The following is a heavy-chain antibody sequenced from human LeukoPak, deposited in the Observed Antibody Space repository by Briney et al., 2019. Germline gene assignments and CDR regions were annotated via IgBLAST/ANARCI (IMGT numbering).Heavy chain of an antibody. CDR1: GGSFSSYY. CDR3: ARAGDSTSPLDY. D-gene: IGHD6-13*01. V-gene: IGHV4-4*07. Sequence: SETLSLTCTVSGGSFSSYYWNWIRQPAGKGLEWIGRIYTSGSTNYNPSLKSRVTMSVDTSKNQFSLKLNSVSAADTAVYYCARAGDSTSPLDYWGQGTLVTVSS. CDR2: IYTSGST. J-gene: IGHJ4*02.